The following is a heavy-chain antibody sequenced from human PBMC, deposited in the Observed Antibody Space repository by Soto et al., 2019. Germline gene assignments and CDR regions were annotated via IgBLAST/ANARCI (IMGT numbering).Heavy chain of an antibody. Sequence: SVKVSCKASGGTFKKYSIDWVLQAPGQGLEWMGGIIPLFGTANYAQKFQGRVTITADEATSTAYMELSSLRSEDTAVYYCARQFDYDTSGYYYAYWGQGTLVTVSS. CDR1: GGTFKKYS. V-gene: IGHV1-69*13. CDR3: ARQFDYDTSGYYYAY. CDR2: IIPLFGTA. D-gene: IGHD3-22*01. J-gene: IGHJ4*02.